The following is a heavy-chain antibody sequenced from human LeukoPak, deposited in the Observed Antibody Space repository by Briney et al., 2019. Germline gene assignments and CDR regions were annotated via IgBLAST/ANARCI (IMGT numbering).Heavy chain of an antibody. Sequence: PSETLSLTCTVSGGSISSYYWSWIRQPPGKGLEWIGYIYYSGSTNYNPSLKSRVTISVDTSKNQFSLKLSSVTAADTAVYYCARFPSVLWFGELGYYYYGMDVWGQGTTVTVSS. CDR1: GGSISSYY. D-gene: IGHD3-10*01. J-gene: IGHJ6*02. CDR3: ARFPSVLWFGELGYYYYGMDV. V-gene: IGHV4-59*08. CDR2: IYYSGST.